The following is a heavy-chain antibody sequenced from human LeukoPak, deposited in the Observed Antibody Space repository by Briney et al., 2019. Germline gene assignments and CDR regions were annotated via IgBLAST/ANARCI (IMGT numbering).Heavy chain of an antibody. CDR2: IYYSGST. V-gene: IGHV4-59*12. Sequence: PSETLSLTCTVSGGSISNKYWSWIRQPPGKGLEWIGYIYYSGSTNYNPSLKSRITMSVDTSKNQFSLKLSSVTAADTAVYYCARDSRLYDSSGYYYVQDYWGQGTLVTVSS. CDR3: ARDSRLYDSSGYYYVQDY. D-gene: IGHD3-22*01. J-gene: IGHJ4*02. CDR1: GGSISNKY.